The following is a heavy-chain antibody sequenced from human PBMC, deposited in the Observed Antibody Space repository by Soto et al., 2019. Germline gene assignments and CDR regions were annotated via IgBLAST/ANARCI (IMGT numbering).Heavy chain of an antibody. J-gene: IGHJ3*02. CDR2: ISGSGGST. Sequence: GGSLRLSCAASGFTFSSYAMSWVRQAPGKGLEWVSAISGSGGSTYYADSVKGRFTISRDNSKNTLYPQMNSLRAEDTAVYYCAKNMFLTVRGVRFGAFDIWGQGTMVTVSS. V-gene: IGHV3-23*01. CDR3: AKNMFLTVRGVRFGAFDI. CDR1: GFTFSSYA. D-gene: IGHD3-10*01.